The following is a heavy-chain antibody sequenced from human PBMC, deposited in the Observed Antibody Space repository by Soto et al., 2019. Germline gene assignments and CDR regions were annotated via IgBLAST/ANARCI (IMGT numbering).Heavy chain of an antibody. CDR3: VRDRGSSSWYEFDY. CDR1: GYTFISNG. Sequence: QVQLVQSGAEVKNPRASVKVSCKTSGYTFISNGISWVRQAPGHGLEWMGWISAYNGNTNYAQKFQDRVTMTRDTSTSTAYMELRSLRSDDTAVYYCVRDRGSSSWYEFDYWGQGTLVTVSS. V-gene: IGHV1-18*01. CDR2: ISAYNGNT. J-gene: IGHJ4*02. D-gene: IGHD6-13*01.